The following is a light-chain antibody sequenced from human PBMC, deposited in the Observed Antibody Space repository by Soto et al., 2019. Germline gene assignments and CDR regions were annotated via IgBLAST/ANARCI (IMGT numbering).Light chain of an antibody. V-gene: IGLV2-8*01. CDR2: DVN. Sequence: QSVLTQPPSASASPVQSVTISCTGTSSDIGGYDFVSWYQHRPGKSPKLLISDVNKRPSGVHDRFSGSKSGNRASLTVSGLQAEDAADYYCSSYAGNXILVLGGGTQLXV. CDR3: SSYAGNXILV. CDR1: SSDIGGYDF. J-gene: IGLJ2*01.